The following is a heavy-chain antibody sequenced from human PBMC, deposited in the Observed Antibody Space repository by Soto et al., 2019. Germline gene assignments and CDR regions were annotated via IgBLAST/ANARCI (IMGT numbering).Heavy chain of an antibody. J-gene: IGHJ5*02. CDR3: DLGKDWFDP. Sequence: SETLSLTCAVSGGSISSGGYSWSWIRQPPGKGLEWIGYIYHSGSTYYNPSLKSRVTISVDRSKNQFSLKLSSVTAADTAVYYCDLGKDWFDPWGQGTLVTVSS. CDR2: IYHSGST. V-gene: IGHV4-30-2*01. D-gene: IGHD1-26*01. CDR1: GGSISSGGYS.